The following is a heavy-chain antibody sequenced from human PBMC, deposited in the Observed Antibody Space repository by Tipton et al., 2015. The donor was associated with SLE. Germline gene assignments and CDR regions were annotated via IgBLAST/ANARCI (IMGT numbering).Heavy chain of an antibody. V-gene: IGHV4-39*07. D-gene: IGHD5-12*01. CDR1: GGSINSGIYS. CDR2: IYSSGSA. Sequence: TLSLTCTVSGGSINSGIYSWVWIRQPPGKGLEWIGNIYSSGSAYYNPSLKSRVTISLHTSKNQFSLKLGSVTAADTAVYYCASPNVVATIANFWGQGTLVTVSS. CDR3: ASPNVVATIANF. J-gene: IGHJ4*02.